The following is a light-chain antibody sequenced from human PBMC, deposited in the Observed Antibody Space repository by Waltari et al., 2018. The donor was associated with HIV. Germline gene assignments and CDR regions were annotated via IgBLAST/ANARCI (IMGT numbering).Light chain of an antibody. CDR2: DAS. J-gene: IGKJ4*01. Sequence: EIVLPQSPATLSWSPGERATLSCRARQSVGSSLVWYQQKPGQAPRLLIYDASTRATGIPARFSGSGSGTDFTLTISSLEPEDFAIYYCLQRTNWPVTFGGGTKVEIK. V-gene: IGKV3-11*01. CDR3: LQRTNWPVT. CDR1: QSVGSS.